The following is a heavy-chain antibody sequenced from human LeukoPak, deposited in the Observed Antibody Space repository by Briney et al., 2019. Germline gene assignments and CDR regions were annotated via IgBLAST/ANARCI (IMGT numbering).Heavy chain of an antibody. CDR1: GGSFSGYY. V-gene: IGHV4-34*01. Sequence: SETLSLTCAVYGGSFSGYYWSWIRQPPGKGLEWIGEINHSGSTNYNPSLKSRVTISVDTSKNQFSLKLSSVTAADTAVYYCARLVRGVTTRNRYFDYWGQGTLVTVSS. D-gene: IGHD3-10*01. CDR2: INHSGST. CDR3: ARLVRGVTTRNRYFDY. J-gene: IGHJ4*02.